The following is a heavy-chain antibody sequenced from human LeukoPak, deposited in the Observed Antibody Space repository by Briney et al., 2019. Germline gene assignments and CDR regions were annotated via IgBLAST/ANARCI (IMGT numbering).Heavy chain of an antibody. CDR1: GGTFSSYA. J-gene: IGHJ4*02. CDR2: IIPIFGPA. CDR3: ARYSSSWYSFDY. D-gene: IGHD6-13*01. V-gene: IGHV1-69*13. Sequence: SVKVSCKASGGTFSSYAISWVRQAPGQGLEWMGGIIPIFGPANYAQKFQGRVTITADESTSTAYMELSSLRSEDTAVYYCARYSSSWYSFDYWGQGTLVTVSS.